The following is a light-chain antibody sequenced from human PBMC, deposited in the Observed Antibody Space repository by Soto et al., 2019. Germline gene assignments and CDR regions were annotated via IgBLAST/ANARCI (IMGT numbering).Light chain of an antibody. J-gene: IGKJ5*01. CDR1: QSVFSY. V-gene: IGKV3-11*01. CDR3: QQRVKGPIT. Sequence: EIVFTQSPATMSLSPGERATLSCRASQSVFSYLAWYQQKPGQAPRILIYDTSNRATGIPARFSGSGSGTDFTLTISSLEPEDFAVYYCQQRVKGPITFGQGTRLEIK. CDR2: DTS.